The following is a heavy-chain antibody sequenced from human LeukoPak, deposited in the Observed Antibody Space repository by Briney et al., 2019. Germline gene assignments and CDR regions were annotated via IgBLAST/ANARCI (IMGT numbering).Heavy chain of an antibody. CDR1: GYTLTELS. J-gene: IGHJ4*02. CDR3: ATDYGGNGGPYYFDY. Sequence: ASVKVSCKVSGYTLTELSMHWVRQAPGKGLEWMGGFDPEDGETIYAQKFQGRVTMTEDTSTGTAYMELSSLRSEDTAVYYCATDYGGNGGPYYFDYWGQGTLVTVSS. V-gene: IGHV1-24*01. CDR2: FDPEDGET. D-gene: IGHD4-23*01.